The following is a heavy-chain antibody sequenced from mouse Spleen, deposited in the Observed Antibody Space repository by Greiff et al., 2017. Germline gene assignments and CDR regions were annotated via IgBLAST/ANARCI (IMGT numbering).Heavy chain of an antibody. D-gene: IGHD4-1*02. V-gene: IGHV1-55*01. J-gene: IGHJ3*01. CDR2: IYPGSGST. Sequence: QVQLKQSGAELVKPGASVKMSCKASGYTFTSYWITWVKQRPGQGLEWIGDIYPGSGSTNYNEKFKSKATLTVDTSSSTAYMQLSSLTSEDSAVYYCASTGAWFAYWGQRTLVTVSA. CDR1: GYTFTSYW. CDR3: ASTGAWFAY.